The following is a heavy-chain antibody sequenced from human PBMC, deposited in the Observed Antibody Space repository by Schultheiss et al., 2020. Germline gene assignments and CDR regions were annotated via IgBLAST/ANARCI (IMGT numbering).Heavy chain of an antibody. CDR3: TYYDFWSGSGYYYYGMDV. D-gene: IGHD3-3*01. CDR2: INPNSGGT. J-gene: IGHJ6*04. V-gene: IGHV1-2*02. Sequence: ASVKVSCKASGYTFTSYGISWVRQAPGQGLEWMGWINPNSGGTNYAQKFQGRVTMTRDTSTSTAYMELSSLRSEDTAVYYCTYYDFWSGSGYYYYGMDVWGKGTTGNVS. CDR1: GYTFTSYG.